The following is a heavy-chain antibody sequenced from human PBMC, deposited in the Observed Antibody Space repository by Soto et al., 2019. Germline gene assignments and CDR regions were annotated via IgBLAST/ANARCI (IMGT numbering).Heavy chain of an antibody. CDR2: INPNSGGT. D-gene: IGHD6-19*01. Sequence: ASVKVSCKASGYTFTGYYMHWVRQAPGQGLEWMGWINPNSGGTNYAQKFQGRVTMTRDTSISTAYMELSRLRSDDTAVYYCARNIAVAGLYYYYGMDVWGQGTTVTVPS. CDR3: ARNIAVAGLYYYYGMDV. CDR1: GYTFTGYY. V-gene: IGHV1-2*02. J-gene: IGHJ6*02.